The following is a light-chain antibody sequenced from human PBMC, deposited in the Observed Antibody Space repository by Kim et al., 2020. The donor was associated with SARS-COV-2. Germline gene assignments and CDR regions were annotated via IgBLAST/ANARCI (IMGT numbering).Light chain of an antibody. CDR1: QSISSC. V-gene: IGKV3-11*01. J-gene: IGKJ4*01. CDR3: QQRSNWPPLT. Sequence: SPGERATLSCRASQSISSCLAWYQQKPGQAPRLLIYDASNRATGIPARFSGSGSGTDFTLTISSLVPDDFAVYYCQQRSNWPPLTFGGGTKVDIK. CDR2: DAS.